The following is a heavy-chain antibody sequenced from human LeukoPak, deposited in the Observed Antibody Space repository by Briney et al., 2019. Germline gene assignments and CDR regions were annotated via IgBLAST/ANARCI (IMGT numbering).Heavy chain of an antibody. CDR2: ISSGSSYI. J-gene: IGHJ4*02. V-gene: IGHV3-21*01. CDR3: ARDSDVTAGYRLDY. D-gene: IGHD6-19*01. Sequence: GGSLRLSCADSGFTFSSYSINWVRQAPGKGLEWVSSISSGSSYIYYADSVKGRFTISRDNAKNSLYLQMNSLRAEDTAVYYCARDSDVTAGYRLDYWGQGNLVTVSS. CDR1: GFTFSSYS.